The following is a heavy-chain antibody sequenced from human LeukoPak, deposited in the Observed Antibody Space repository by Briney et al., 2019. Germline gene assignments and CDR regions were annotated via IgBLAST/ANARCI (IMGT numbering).Heavy chain of an antibody. Sequence: GGSLRLSCAASGFIFGTYRMNWIGQAPGKGRGWVSSISSSSSYIYSADSLKGRFTISRVNSKNTLYLQMNSLGAADTAVYYCARDKGTSYLSSFDYWGQGTQVTVSS. J-gene: IGHJ4*02. D-gene: IGHD6-6*01. CDR1: GFIFGTYR. CDR3: ARDKGTSYLSSFDY. CDR2: ISSSSSYI. V-gene: IGHV3-21*01.